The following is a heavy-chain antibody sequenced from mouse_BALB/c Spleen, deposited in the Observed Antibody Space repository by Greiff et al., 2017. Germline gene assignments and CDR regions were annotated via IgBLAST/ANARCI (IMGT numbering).Heavy chain of an antibody. CDR2: INPNNGGT. D-gene: IGHD1-2*01. CDR3: ARRGTTATRFDD. Sequence: EVQLQQSGPELVKPGASVKIPCKASGYTFTDYNMDWVKQSHGKSLEWIGDINPNNGGTIYNQKFKGKATLTVDKSSSTAYMELRSLTSEDTAVYYCARRGTTATRFDDWGQGTTLTVAS. J-gene: IGHJ2*01. CDR1: GYTFTDYN. V-gene: IGHV1-18*01.